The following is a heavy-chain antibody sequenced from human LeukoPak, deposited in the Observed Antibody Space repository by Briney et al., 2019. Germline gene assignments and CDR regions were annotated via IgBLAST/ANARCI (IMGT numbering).Heavy chain of an antibody. D-gene: IGHD2-21*02. CDR3: ARAEVVVTAPDAFDI. CDR2: VIPIFGTA. Sequence: SVKVSCKASGGTFSSYAISWVRQAPGQGLEWMGGVIPIFGTANYAQKFQGRVTITTDESTSTAYMELSSLRSEDTAVYYCARAEVVVTAPDAFDIWRQGTMVTVSS. V-gene: IGHV1-69*05. CDR1: GGTFSSYA. J-gene: IGHJ3*02.